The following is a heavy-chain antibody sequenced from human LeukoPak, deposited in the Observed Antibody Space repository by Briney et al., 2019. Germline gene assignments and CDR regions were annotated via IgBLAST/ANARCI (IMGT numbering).Heavy chain of an antibody. CDR2: INHSGST. Sequence: KPSETLSLTYAVYGGSFSGYYWSWIRQPPGKGLEWIGEINHSGSTNYNPSLKSRVTISVDTSKNQFSLKLSSVTAADTAVYYCARHLPTSGSYLKYFDYWGQGTLVTVSS. J-gene: IGHJ4*02. D-gene: IGHD1-26*01. CDR1: GGSFSGYY. V-gene: IGHV4-34*01. CDR3: ARHLPTSGSYLKYFDY.